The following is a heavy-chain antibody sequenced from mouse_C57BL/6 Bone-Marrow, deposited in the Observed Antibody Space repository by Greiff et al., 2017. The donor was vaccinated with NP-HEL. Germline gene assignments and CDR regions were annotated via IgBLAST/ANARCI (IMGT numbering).Heavy chain of an antibody. Sequence: EVQVVESGEGLVKPGGSLKLSCAASGFTFSSYAMSWVRQTPEKRLEWVAYISSGGDYIYYADTVKGRFTISRDNARNTLYLQMSSLKSEDTAMYYCTRDGTPYWYFDVWGTGTTVTVSS. J-gene: IGHJ1*03. CDR3: TRDGTPYWYFDV. CDR1: GFTFSSYA. CDR2: ISSGGDYI. D-gene: IGHD1-1*01. V-gene: IGHV5-9-1*02.